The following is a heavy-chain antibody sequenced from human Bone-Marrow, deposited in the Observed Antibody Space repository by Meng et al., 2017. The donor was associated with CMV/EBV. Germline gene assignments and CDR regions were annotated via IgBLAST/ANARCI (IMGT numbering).Heavy chain of an antibody. Sequence: SCAASGFTFSSYGMHLVRQAPDKGLEWVAFIRSGGSNEEYADSVKGRFTISRDNSKNMLFLQMRSLRTEDTGIFYCARDRSEELDPWGQGTLVTVSS. D-gene: IGHD1-1*01. J-gene: IGHJ5*02. CDR3: ARDRSEELDP. V-gene: IGHV3-30*02. CDR1: GFTFSSYG. CDR2: IRSGGSNE.